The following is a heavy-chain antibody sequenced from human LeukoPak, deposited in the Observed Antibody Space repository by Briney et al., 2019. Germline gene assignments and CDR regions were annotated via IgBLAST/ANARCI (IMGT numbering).Heavy chain of an antibody. CDR3: ARRGSSGWPLRYGWFDP. CDR1: GGSFSGYY. Sequence: KSSETLSLTCAVYGGSFSGYYWSWLRQPPGKGLEWVGEINHSGSTNYNPSLKSRVTISVDTSKNQFSLKLSSVTAADTAVYYCARRGSSGWPLRYGWFDPWGQGTLVTVSS. V-gene: IGHV4-34*01. J-gene: IGHJ5*02. CDR2: INHSGST. D-gene: IGHD6-19*01.